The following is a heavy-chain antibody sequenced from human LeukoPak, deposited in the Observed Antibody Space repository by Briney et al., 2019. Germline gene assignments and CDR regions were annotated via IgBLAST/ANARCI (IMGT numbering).Heavy chain of an antibody. CDR3: AREGYSSSSGFDY. CDR2: INPNSGGT. J-gene: IGHJ4*02. D-gene: IGHD6-6*01. CDR1: GYTFTGYY. Sequence: ASVKVSCKASGYTFTGYYMHWVRQAPGQGLEWMGWINPNSGGTNYAQKFQGWGTMTRDTSISTAYMELSRLRSDDTAVYYCAREGYSSSSGFDYWGQGTLVTVSS. V-gene: IGHV1-2*04.